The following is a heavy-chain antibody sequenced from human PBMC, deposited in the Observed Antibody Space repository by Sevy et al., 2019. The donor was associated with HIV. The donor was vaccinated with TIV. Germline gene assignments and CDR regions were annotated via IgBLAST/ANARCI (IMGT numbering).Heavy chain of an antibody. Sequence: GGSLRLSCAASGFTFSNAWMSWVRQAPGKGLEWVGRIKCKTDGGTTDYAAPVKGRFTITIVDSKDTLYLQMNSLKTADTAVYYCTTDPGNRSGGSCYNDALDIWGQGTMVTVSS. CDR2: IKCKTDGGTT. D-gene: IGHD2-15*01. V-gene: IGHV3-15*05. CDR3: TTDPGNRSGGSCYNDALDI. J-gene: IGHJ3*02. CDR1: GFTFSNAW.